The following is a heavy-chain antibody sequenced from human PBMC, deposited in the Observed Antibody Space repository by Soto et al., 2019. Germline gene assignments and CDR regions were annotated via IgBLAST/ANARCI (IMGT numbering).Heavy chain of an antibody. Sequence: GSLRLSCADSGFTFSTFGVHWVRQAPGRGLEWVAVISHDGRSKFYGDSVRGRFTVSRDNSKNMVSLEMNSLRPEDTAVYYCAKDRGYCDTSSCYLGHSFDIWGQGTVVTVSS. CDR3: AKDRGYCDTSSCYLGHSFDI. V-gene: IGHV3-30*18. CDR1: GFTFSTFG. CDR2: ISHDGRSK. J-gene: IGHJ3*02. D-gene: IGHD2-15*01.